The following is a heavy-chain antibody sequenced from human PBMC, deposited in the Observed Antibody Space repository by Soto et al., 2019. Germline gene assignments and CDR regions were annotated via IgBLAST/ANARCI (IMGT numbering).Heavy chain of an antibody. D-gene: IGHD1-1*01. V-gene: IGHV1-69*01. CDR1: GGTFRSYA. CDR2: IISMFGAA. Sequence: QVQLVQAGAEVKKPGSSVKVSCKASGGTFRSYALSWVRQAPGHVLEWMGEIISMFGAAMYAQKFQGRVTITAHESESTAYMEVSSRRSDDTAVYYGARGGKERCRGYGIHVWGQGTTVTVS. J-gene: IGHJ6*02. CDR3: ARGGKERCRGYGIHV.